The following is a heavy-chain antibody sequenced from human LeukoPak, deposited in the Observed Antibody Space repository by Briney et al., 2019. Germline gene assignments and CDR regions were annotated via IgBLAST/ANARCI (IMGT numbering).Heavy chain of an antibody. D-gene: IGHD5-24*01. Sequence: GSLRLPCAASGFTFSSYAMSLVRPAPGEGLEWVSAISGSGGSTYYADSVKGRFTISRDNSKNTLYLQMNSLRAEDTAVYYCAKEGEMATIVLDLGLCFDYWGQGTLVTVSS. CDR1: GFTFSSYA. V-gene: IGHV3-23*01. J-gene: IGHJ4*02. CDR2: ISGSGGST. CDR3: AKEGEMATIVLDLGLCFDY.